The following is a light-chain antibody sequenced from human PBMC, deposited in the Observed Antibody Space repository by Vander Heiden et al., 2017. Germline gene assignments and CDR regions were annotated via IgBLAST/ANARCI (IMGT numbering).Light chain of an antibody. V-gene: IGKV3-20*01. J-gene: IGKJ3*01. CDR2: GAS. CDR1: QSVSSSY. Sequence: IVLTQSPGTLSLSPGERATLSCRASQSVSSSYLAWYQQKPGQTPRLLIYGASSRATGIPDRFSGSGSGADFTLTISSLEPEDFAVYYCHQYGSSPFTFGPGTTVDIK. CDR3: HQYGSSPFT.